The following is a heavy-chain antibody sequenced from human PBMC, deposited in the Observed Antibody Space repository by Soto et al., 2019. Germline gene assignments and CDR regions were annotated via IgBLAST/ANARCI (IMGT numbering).Heavy chain of an antibody. CDR1: GFTFSSYA. CDR2: ISGSGGST. D-gene: IGHD3-22*01. J-gene: IGHJ4*02. Sequence: GGSLRLSCAASGFTFSSYAMSWVRQAPGKGLEWVSAISGSGGSTYYADSVKGRFTISRDNSKNTLYLQMNSLRAEDTAVYYCAKDGTMIVVVVFDYYFDYWGQGTLVTVSS. V-gene: IGHV3-23*01. CDR3: AKDGTMIVVVVFDYYFDY.